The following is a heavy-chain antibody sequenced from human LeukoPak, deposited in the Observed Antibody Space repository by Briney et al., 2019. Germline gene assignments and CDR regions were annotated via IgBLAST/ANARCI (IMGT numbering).Heavy chain of an antibody. J-gene: IGHJ3*02. CDR3: ARVGPSISAAFDI. CDR2: IYYSGST. D-gene: IGHD6-6*01. V-gene: IGHV4-39*07. Sequence: PSETLSLTCTVSGDSISSNSYYWGWIRQPPGKGLEWIGCIYYSGSTYYNPSLKSRVTISLDTSKNQFSLKLSSVTAADTAVYYCARVGPSISAAFDIWGQGTMVTVSS. CDR1: GDSISSNSYY.